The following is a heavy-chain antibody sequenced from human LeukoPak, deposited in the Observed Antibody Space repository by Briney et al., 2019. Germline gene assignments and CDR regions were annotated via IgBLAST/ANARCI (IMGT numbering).Heavy chain of an antibody. D-gene: IGHD3-3*01. CDR2: INHSGST. Sequence: SETLSLTCAVYGGSFSGYYWSWIRQPPGKGLEWIGEINHSGSTNYNPPLKSRVTISVDTSKNQFSLKLSSVTAADTAVYYCARTGTTYYDFWSGSLNWFDPWGQGTLVTVSS. V-gene: IGHV4-34*01. CDR3: ARTGTTYYDFWSGSLNWFDP. CDR1: GGSFSGYY. J-gene: IGHJ5*02.